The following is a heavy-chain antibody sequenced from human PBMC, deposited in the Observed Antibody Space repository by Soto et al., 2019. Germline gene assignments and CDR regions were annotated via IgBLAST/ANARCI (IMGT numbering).Heavy chain of an antibody. CDR1: GDSISSAGYY. CDR2: IYYNGST. CDR3: ARAPYYFDSSGPMKWFDP. J-gene: IGHJ5*02. D-gene: IGHD3-22*01. Sequence: PSETLSLTCTVSGDSISSAGYYWSWIRHHPGKGLEWIGYIYYNGSTYYNPSLKSRVSMSGDASKNQFSLKLSSVTAADTAVYYCARAPYYFDSSGPMKWFDPWGQGTLVTVS. V-gene: IGHV4-31*03.